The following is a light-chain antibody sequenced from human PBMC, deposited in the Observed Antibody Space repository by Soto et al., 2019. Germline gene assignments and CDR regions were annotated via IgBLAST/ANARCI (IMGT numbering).Light chain of an antibody. CDR1: QNIYNY. V-gene: IGKV1-39*01. CDR3: EQTYSTPVT. Sequence: DIQMTQSKSSLSASVGDRVTVTCRTSQNIYNYLNWYQQKPGKAPKLLIYAASSVQSGVPLRFSGTGSGTDFTLTISSLQPEDFATYYCEQTYSTPVTFGQGTLLEFK. CDR2: AAS. J-gene: IGKJ5*01.